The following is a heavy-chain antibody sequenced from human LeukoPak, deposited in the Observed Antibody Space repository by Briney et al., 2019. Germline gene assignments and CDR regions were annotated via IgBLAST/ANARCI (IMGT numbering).Heavy chain of an antibody. J-gene: IGHJ5*02. CDR1: GFSFSNYY. CDR2: IDSSGSSI. CDR3: ARPVTLYGVIIYQSWFDP. D-gene: IGHD3-3*01. V-gene: IGHV3-11*01. Sequence: GGSLRLSCSASGFSFSNYYMSWIRQTPGKGLEWLSFIDSSGSSIYYADSVKGRFTISRDNAKNSLFLQMDRLTVDDTAIYYCARPVTLYGVIIYQSWFDPWGQGTLVTVSS.